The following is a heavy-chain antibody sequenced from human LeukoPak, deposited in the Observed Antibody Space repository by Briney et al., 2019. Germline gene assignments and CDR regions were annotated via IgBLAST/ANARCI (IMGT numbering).Heavy chain of an antibody. J-gene: IGHJ4*02. Sequence: GGSLRLSSAASGFTFSSHAMHWVRQAPGKGLEYVSAISNNGGSTYYANSVKGRFTISRDNSKNTLYLQMGSLRAEDMAVYYCAREVYYDSSGYYYDYWGQGTLVTVSS. V-gene: IGHV3-64*01. D-gene: IGHD3-22*01. CDR1: GFTFSSHA. CDR3: AREVYYDSSGYYYDY. CDR2: ISNNGGST.